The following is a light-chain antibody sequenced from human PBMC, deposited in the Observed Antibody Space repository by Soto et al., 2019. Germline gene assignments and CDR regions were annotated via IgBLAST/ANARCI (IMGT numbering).Light chain of an antibody. V-gene: IGLV2-14*01. CDR2: DVS. CDR3: SSYTSSIYV. Sequence: ALTQPASVSGSPGQSITISCTGTSSDVGGYNYVSWYQQHPGKAPKLMIYDVSNRPSGVSNRFSGSKSGNTASLTISGLQAEDEADYYCSSYTSSIYVFGTGTKLTVL. CDR1: SSDVGGYNY. J-gene: IGLJ1*01.